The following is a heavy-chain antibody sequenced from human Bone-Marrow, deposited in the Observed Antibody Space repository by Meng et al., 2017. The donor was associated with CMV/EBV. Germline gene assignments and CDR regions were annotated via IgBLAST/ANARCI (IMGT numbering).Heavy chain of an antibody. CDR2: IYSGGST. CDR3: AREYCSDGSCYSAWFDS. V-gene: IGHV3-53*04. J-gene: IGHJ5*01. Sequence: GFNVSRNYMSWVRQAPGKGLEWVSIIYSGGSTYYADSVKGRFTISRHNSKNTLYLQMNSLRAEDTAVYYCAREYCSDGSCYSAWFDSWGQGTLVTVSS. D-gene: IGHD2-15*01. CDR1: GFNVSRNY.